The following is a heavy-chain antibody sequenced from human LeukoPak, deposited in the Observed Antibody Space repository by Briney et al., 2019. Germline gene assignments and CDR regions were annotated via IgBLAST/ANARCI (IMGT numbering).Heavy chain of an antibody. J-gene: IGHJ6*02. V-gene: IGHV1-69*13. CDR3: AVRPDSSSSWIYGMDV. D-gene: IGHD6-6*01. Sequence: ASVKVSCTASGGTFSSYAISWVRQAPGQGLEWMGGIIPIFGTANYAQKFQGRVTITADESTSTAYMELSSLRSEDTAVYYCAVRPDSSSSWIYGMDVWGQGTTVTVSS. CDR1: GGTFSSYA. CDR2: IIPIFGTA.